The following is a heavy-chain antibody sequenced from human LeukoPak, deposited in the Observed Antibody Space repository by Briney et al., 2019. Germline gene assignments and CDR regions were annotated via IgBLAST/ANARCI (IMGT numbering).Heavy chain of an antibody. J-gene: IGHJ5*02. V-gene: IGHV1-18*01. D-gene: IGHD2-2*01. CDR2: ISAYNGNT. CDR1: GYTFTSYG. Sequence: ASVKVSCKAFGYTFTSYGISWVRQAPGQGLEWMGWISAYNGNTNYAQKLQGRVTMTTDTSTSTAYMELRSLRSDDTAVYYCARVAGGYCSSTSCYGGWFDPWGQGTLVTVSS. CDR3: ARVAGGYCSSTSCYGGWFDP.